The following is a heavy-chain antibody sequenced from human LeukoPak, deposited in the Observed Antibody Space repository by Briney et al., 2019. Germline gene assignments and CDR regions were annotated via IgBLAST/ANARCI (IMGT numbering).Heavy chain of an antibody. Sequence: SSETLSLTCAVSGGSISSSNWWSWVRQPPGKGLEWIGEINHSGSTNYNPSLKSRVTISVDTSKNQFSLKLSSVTAADTAVYYCARTDRWLTPFDYWGQGTLVTVSS. CDR2: INHSGST. CDR1: GGSISSSNW. CDR3: ARTDRWLTPFDY. V-gene: IGHV4-4*02. J-gene: IGHJ4*02. D-gene: IGHD4-23*01.